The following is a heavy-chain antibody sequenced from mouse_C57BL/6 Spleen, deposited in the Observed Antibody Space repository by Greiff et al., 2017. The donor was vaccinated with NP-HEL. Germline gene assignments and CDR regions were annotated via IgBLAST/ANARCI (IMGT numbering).Heavy chain of an antibody. CDR3: ARPSNFWYFDV. D-gene: IGHD2-5*01. CDR1: GYTFTDYN. V-gene: IGHV1-22*01. CDR2: INPNNGGT. Sequence: EVQLQQSGPELVKPGASVKMSCKASGYTFTDYNMHWVKQSHGKSLEWIGYINPNNGGTSYNQKFKGKATLTVNKSSSTADMELRSLTSEDSAVYYCARPSNFWYFDVWGTGTTVTVSS. J-gene: IGHJ1*03.